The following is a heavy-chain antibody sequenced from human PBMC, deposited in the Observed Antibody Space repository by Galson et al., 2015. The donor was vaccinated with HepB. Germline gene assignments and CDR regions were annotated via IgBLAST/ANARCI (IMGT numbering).Heavy chain of an antibody. CDR2: ISSSSSYT. J-gene: IGHJ4*02. Sequence: SLRLSCAASGFTFSDYYMSWIRQAPGKGLEWVSYISSSSSYTNYADSVKGRFTISRDNAKNSLYLQMNSLRAEDTAVYYCARFAVRGVIELVFDYWGQGTLVTVSS. V-gene: IGHV3-11*06. CDR3: ARFAVRGVIELVFDY. CDR1: GFTFSDYY. D-gene: IGHD3-10*01.